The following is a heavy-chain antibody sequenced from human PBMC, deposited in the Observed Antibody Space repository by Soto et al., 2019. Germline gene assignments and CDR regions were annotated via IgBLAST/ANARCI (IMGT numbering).Heavy chain of an antibody. Sequence: PGGSLRLSCAASGFTFSTYAMSWVRQAPGKGLEWVSTISASGGSTYHADSVKGRFTISRDNSKNTLYLQMNSLRAEDTAIYYCAKDLRDGYNLAYFEHWGQGTLVTVSS. D-gene: IGHD5-12*01. CDR3: AKDLRDGYNLAYFEH. J-gene: IGHJ4*02. CDR2: ISASGGST. V-gene: IGHV3-23*01. CDR1: GFTFSTYA.